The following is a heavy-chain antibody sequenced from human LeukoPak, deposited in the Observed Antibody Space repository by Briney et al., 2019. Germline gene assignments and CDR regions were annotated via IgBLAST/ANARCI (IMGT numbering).Heavy chain of an antibody. CDR3: ARVDYDSSGYYADY. V-gene: IGHV1-18*04. CDR1: GYTFISYG. CDR2: ISAYNGNT. Sequence: ASVQVTCKASGYTFISYGISWVRQPPGRGLEWMGWISAYNGNTNSAQTLPGRVTMTTDTSTSTAYMELRSLRSDDTAVYYCARVDYDSSGYYADYWGQGTLVTVSS. D-gene: IGHD3-22*01. J-gene: IGHJ4*02.